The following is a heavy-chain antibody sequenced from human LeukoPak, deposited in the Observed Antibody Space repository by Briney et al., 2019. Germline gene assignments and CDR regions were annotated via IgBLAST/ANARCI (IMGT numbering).Heavy chain of an antibody. CDR2: ISSSGSTI. J-gene: IGHJ4*02. V-gene: IGHV3-48*03. D-gene: IGHD6-19*01. CDR1: GFTFSSYE. CDR3: ARDSSGWYEQYFDY. Sequence: GGSLRLSCAASGFTFSSYEMNWVRQAPGKGLEWVSYISSSGSTIYYADSVKGRFTISRDNATNSLYLQMNSLRAEDTAVYYCARDSSGWYEQYFDYWGQGTLVTVSS.